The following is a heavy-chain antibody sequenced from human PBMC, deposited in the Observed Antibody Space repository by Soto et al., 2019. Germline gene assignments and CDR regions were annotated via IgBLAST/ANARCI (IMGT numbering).Heavy chain of an antibody. Sequence: QVQLVQSGAEVKKPGSSVKVSCKASGGTFSSYAISWVRQPPGKGLEWMGGIIPIFGTANYAQKFQGRVTITADESTSTAYMELSSLRSEDTAVYYCARWDYYGSGQASIYYYYYGMDVWGQGTTVTVSS. CDR2: IIPIFGTA. CDR3: ARWDYYGSGQASIYYYYYGMDV. D-gene: IGHD3-10*01. V-gene: IGHV1-69*12. J-gene: IGHJ6*02. CDR1: GGTFSSYA.